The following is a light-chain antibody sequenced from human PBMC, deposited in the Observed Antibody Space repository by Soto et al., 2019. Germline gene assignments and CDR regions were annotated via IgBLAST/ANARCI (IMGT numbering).Light chain of an antibody. CDR1: SSDVGGYNY. CDR2: DVS. Sequence: QSALTQPASVSGSPGQSITISCTGTSSDVGGYNYVSWYQQHPGKAPKLMIYDVSNRPSGVSNRFSGSKSGNTASLTISGLQAEDEADYYCSSYTSSSTRRFGGGTKVTVL. J-gene: IGLJ2*01. V-gene: IGLV2-14*01. CDR3: SSYTSSSTRR.